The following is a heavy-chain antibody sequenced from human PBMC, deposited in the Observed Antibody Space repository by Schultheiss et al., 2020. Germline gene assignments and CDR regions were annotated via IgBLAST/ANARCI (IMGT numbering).Heavy chain of an antibody. D-gene: IGHD6-19*01. Sequence: GSLRLSCAVSGGSISSSNWWSWVRQPPGKGLEWIGEIYHSGSTNYNPSLKSRVTISVDTSKNQFSLKLSSVTAADTAVYYCARGSGWYGDYGMDVWGQGATVTVSS. J-gene: IGHJ6*02. CDR3: ARGSGWYGDYGMDV. CDR2: IYHSGST. V-gene: IGHV4-4*02. CDR1: GGSISSSNW.